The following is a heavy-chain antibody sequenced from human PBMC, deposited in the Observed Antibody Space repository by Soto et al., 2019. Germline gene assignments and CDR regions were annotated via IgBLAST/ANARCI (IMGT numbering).Heavy chain of an antibody. J-gene: IGHJ4*02. D-gene: IGHD3-10*01. Sequence: AGGSLRLSCAASGFTFSNAWMSWVRQAPGKGLEWVGRIKSKTDGGTTDYAAPVKGRFTISRDDSKNTLYLQMNSLKTEDTAVYYCTTDLGNLWFGEFSEEGSDYWGQGTLVTVS. CDR1: GFTFSNAW. CDR3: TTDLGNLWFGEFSEEGSDY. CDR2: IKSKTDGGTT. V-gene: IGHV3-15*01.